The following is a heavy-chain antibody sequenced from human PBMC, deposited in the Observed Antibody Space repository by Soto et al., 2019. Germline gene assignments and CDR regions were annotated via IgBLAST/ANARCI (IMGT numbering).Heavy chain of an antibody. Sequence: QLHLVQSGAVVKKPGASVTVSCSASGYPVTAYYMHWVRQAPGRGLEWMGGINPATGAAKYTQTFRGRVTMTRDTSTSTVFMELSGLTSEETAVFYCARGGGVGVAGSAAFDMWGQGTVVTVSS. J-gene: IGHJ3*02. CDR1: GYPVTAYY. V-gene: IGHV1-2*02. CDR3: ARGGGVGVAGSAAFDM. CDR2: INPATGAA. D-gene: IGHD3-3*01.